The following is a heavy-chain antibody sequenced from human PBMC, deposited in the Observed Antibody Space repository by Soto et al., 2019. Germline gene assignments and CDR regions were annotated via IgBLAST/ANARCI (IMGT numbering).Heavy chain of an antibody. J-gene: IGHJ4*02. Sequence: GRPLRLPCTASGFTFDDYTMHCVRQATGKGLEWVSLISWDGGSTYYADSVKGRFTISRDNSKNTLYLQMNSLRAEDTAVYYCAKVNYDDGDFRVLAVYNYWRQGTLVTVSS. D-gene: IGHD4-17*01. CDR3: AKVNYDDGDFRVLAVYNY. V-gene: IGHV3-43*01. CDR2: ISWDGGST. CDR1: GFTFDDYT.